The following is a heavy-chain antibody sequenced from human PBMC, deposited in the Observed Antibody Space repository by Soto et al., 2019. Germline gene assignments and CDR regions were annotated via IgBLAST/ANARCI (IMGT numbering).Heavy chain of an antibody. CDR1: GFTFSNYG. CDR3: ARSLGGSSYYVADY. Sequence: QVQLVESGGGVVQPGTSLRLSCVASGFTFSNYGMQWVRQAPDKGLEWVAVISYDENNQYYADSVKGRLTISRDNSKNTLYLEVDSLRPEDTAVYYCARSLGGSSYYVADYWGQGSLVTVSS. V-gene: IGHV3-30*03. D-gene: IGHD1-26*01. J-gene: IGHJ4*02. CDR2: ISYDENNQ.